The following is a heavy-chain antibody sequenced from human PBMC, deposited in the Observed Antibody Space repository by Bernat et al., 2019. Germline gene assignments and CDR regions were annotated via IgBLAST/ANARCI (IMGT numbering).Heavy chain of an antibody. D-gene: IGHD6-6*01. Sequence: QVRLVQSGAEVKKPGASVKVSCRASGYTFTDYYFHRVRQAPAQGLEWMRWTNPNSGVTNYAQNFQGGVTMTRDTSISIVYMELSRLRSDDTAVYYCARGSGARRELHYWGQGTLVTVSS. V-gene: IGHV1-2*02. J-gene: IGHJ4*02. CDR2: TNPNSGVT. CDR1: GYTFTDYY. CDR3: ARGSGARRELHY.